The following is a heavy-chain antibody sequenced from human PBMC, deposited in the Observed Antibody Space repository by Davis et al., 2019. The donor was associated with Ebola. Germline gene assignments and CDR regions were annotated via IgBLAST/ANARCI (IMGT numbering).Heavy chain of an antibody. J-gene: IGHJ6*02. CDR1: GFTVSSNY. CDR3: AKGGARYFYHYYGMDV. D-gene: IGHD2/OR15-2a*01. Sequence: GESLKISCAASGFTVSSNYMSWVRQAPGKGLEWVSAISGSGGSTYYADSVKGRFTISRDNSKNTLYLQMNSLRADDTALYYCAKGGARYFYHYYGMDVWGQGTTVTVSS. V-gene: IGHV3-23*01. CDR2: ISGSGGST.